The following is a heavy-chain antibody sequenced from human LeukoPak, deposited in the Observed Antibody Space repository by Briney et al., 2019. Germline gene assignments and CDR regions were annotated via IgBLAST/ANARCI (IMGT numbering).Heavy chain of an antibody. CDR1: GYSFTNYW. D-gene: IGHD6-13*01. CDR2: IYPGDSDT. Sequence: GESLKISCKGSGYSFTNYWIGWVRQIPGKGLEGIGIIYPGDSDTRYSPSFQGQVTISADKSISTAYLQWGSLKASDTAIYYCAGTIAAAGTDTFDVWGQGTMVTVSS. V-gene: IGHV5-51*01. J-gene: IGHJ3*01. CDR3: AGTIAAAGTDTFDV.